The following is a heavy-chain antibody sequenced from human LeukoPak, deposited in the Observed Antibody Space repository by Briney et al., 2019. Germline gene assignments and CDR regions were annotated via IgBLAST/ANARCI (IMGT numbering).Heavy chain of an antibody. CDR1: GFTFSSYW. J-gene: IGHJ4*02. Sequence: GGSLRLSCAASGFTFSSYWMYWVRQAPGKGLVWVSRINSDGSSTSYADSVEGRVTISRDNAKNTLYLQMNSLRAEDTAVYYCAGDGGLERYFDYWGQGTLVTVSS. CDR2: INSDGSST. V-gene: IGHV3-74*01. D-gene: IGHD1-1*01. CDR3: AGDGGLERYFDY.